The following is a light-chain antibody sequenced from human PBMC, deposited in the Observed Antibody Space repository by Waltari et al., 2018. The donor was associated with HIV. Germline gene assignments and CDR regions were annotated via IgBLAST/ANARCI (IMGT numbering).Light chain of an antibody. CDR2: EVS. CDR1: SSDVGSYNL. Sequence: QSALTQPASVSGSPGQSITISCTGTSSDVGSYNLVSCYQQHPGKAPKLMIYEVSKRPSGVSNRFSGSKSGNTASLTISGLQAEDEADYYCCSYAGSSTFDVVFGGGTKLTVL. CDR3: CSYAGSSTFDVV. J-gene: IGLJ2*01. V-gene: IGLV2-23*02.